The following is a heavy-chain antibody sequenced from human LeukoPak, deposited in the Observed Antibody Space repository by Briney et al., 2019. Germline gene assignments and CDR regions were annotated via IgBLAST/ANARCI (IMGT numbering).Heavy chain of an antibody. V-gene: IGHV1-8*01. Sequence: ASVKVSCKASGYTFTSYDINWVRQATGQGLEWMGWMNPNSGNTGYAQKFQGRVTMTRNTSISTAYMELSSLRSEDTAVYYCARDEDSNYSHYYYYGMDVWGQGTTVTVS. J-gene: IGHJ6*02. CDR1: GYTFTSYD. CDR3: ARDEDSNYSHYYYYGMDV. D-gene: IGHD4-11*01. CDR2: MNPNSGNT.